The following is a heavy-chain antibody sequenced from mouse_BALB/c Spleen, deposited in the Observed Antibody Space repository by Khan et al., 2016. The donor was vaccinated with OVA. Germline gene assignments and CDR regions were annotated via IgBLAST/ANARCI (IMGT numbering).Heavy chain of an antibody. CDR2: ISSSGNYT. Sequence: EVELVESGGGLVKPGGSLKLSCAASGFTFSSYAMSWVRQTPEKRLEWVATISSSGNYTYYPDSVKGRFTISRDNAKNTLYLQLSSLRSEDTAMYYCARPPITTVVATSYWFFDVWGAGPTVTVSS. D-gene: IGHD1-1*01. CDR3: ARPPITTVVATSYWFFDV. J-gene: IGHJ1*01. CDR1: GFTFSSYA. V-gene: IGHV5-9-3*01.